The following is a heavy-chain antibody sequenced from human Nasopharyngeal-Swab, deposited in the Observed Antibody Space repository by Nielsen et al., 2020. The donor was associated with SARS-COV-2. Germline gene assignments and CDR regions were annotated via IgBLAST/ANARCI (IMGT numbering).Heavy chain of an antibody. D-gene: IGHD6-13*01. CDR1: GFTFSSYA. CDR2: ISSDGSNK. V-gene: IGHV3-30*04. Sequence: GGSLRLSCATSGFTFSSYAMHWVRQAPGKGLEWVAVISSDGSNKYYADSVKGRFTISRDNSKNTLYLQMNSLRAEDTAVYYCAAEATGTDAFDIWGQGTMVTVSS. CDR3: AAEATGTDAFDI. J-gene: IGHJ3*02.